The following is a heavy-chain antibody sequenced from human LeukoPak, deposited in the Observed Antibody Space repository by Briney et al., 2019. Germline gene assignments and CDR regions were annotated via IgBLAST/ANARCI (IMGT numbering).Heavy chain of an antibody. J-gene: IGHJ4*01. CDR1: GGSISSGGYS. V-gene: IGHV4-30-2*01. CDR2: IYHSGST. D-gene: IGHD3-16*01. CDR3: ARGGGSPDY. Sequence: PSETLSLTCAVSGGSISSGGYSWSWIRQPPGKGLEWIGYIYHSGSTYYNPSLKSRVTISVDRSKNQFSLKLSSVTAADTAVYYCARGGGSPDYWGHGTLVTVSS.